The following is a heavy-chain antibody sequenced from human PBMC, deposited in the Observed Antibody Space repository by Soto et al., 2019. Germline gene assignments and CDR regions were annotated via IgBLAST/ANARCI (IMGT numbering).Heavy chain of an antibody. V-gene: IGHV3-15*01. D-gene: IGHD1-7*01. CDR3: RRDWDYPVL. Sequence: GGSLRLSCAASGFTFANAWMSWVRQAPGKGLEWVGRVRSKANGGTTDYAAPVKGRFTISRDDSENTLYLQMNSLKIDDTAVYYCRRDWDYPVLWGQGTLVTVSS. CDR2: VRSKANGGTT. CDR1: GFTFANAW. J-gene: IGHJ4*02.